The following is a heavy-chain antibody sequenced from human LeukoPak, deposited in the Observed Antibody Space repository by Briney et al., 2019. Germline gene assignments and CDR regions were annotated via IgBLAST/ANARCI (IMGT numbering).Heavy chain of an antibody. D-gene: IGHD1-26*01. CDR2: ISGSGGST. CDR3: AKSARGGSYWGYFDY. CDR1: GFTFSSYW. V-gene: IGHV3-23*01. Sequence: GGSLRLSCAASGFTFSSYWMSWVRQAPGKGLEWVSAISGSGGSTYYADSVKGRFTISRDNSKNTLYLQMNSLRAEDTAVYYCAKSARGGSYWGYFDYWGQGTLVTVSS. J-gene: IGHJ4*02.